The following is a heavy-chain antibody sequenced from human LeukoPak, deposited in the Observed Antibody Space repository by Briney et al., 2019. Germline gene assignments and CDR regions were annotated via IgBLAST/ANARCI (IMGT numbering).Heavy chain of an antibody. CDR2: IASDGSST. V-gene: IGHV3-74*01. Sequence: GGSLRLSCAASGFTFSSYWMNWVRQAPGKGLVWVSRIASDGSSTTYADSVKGRFSISRDNAKNTLYLQMNSLRVEDTAVYYCARGQPHGNDYWGQGTLVTVSS. J-gene: IGHJ4*02. D-gene: IGHD4-23*01. CDR3: ARGQPHGNDY. CDR1: GFTFSSYW.